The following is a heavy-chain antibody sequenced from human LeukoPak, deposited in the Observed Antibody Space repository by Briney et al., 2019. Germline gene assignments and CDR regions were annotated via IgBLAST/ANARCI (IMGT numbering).Heavy chain of an antibody. Sequence: GGSLRLSCAASGYSFNAYAMSWVRQAPGKGLEWVSSITGDGNTIIYADSVKGRFTISRDNSKNTLYLQMNSLRAEDTAVYYCARVSRLDAFDIWGQGTMVTVSS. CDR1: GYSFNAYA. J-gene: IGHJ3*02. CDR3: ARVSRLDAFDI. D-gene: IGHD1-1*01. V-gene: IGHV3-23*01. CDR2: ITGDGNTI.